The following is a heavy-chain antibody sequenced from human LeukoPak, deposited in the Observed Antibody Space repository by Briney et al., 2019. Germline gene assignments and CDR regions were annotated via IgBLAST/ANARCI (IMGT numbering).Heavy chain of an antibody. V-gene: IGHV4-61*02. CDR2: IYTSGST. CDR1: GGSISSGSYY. CDR3: ARDSYYYDSSGYAKPRFDY. Sequence: ASETLSLTCTVSGGSISSGSYYWSWIRQPAGKGLEWIGRIYTSGSTNYNPSLKSRVTISVDTSKNQFSLKLSSVTAADTAVYYCARDSYYYDSSGYAKPRFDYWGQGTLVTVSS. D-gene: IGHD3-22*01. J-gene: IGHJ4*02.